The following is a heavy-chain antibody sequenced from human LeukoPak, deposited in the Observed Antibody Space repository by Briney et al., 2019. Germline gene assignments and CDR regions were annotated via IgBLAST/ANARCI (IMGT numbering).Heavy chain of an antibody. J-gene: IGHJ4*02. Sequence: GGSLRLSCAASGFTFSSYAMHWVRQAPGKGLEWVAVISYDGSNKYYADSVKGRFTISRDNSKNTLYLQMNSLRAEDTAVYYCARAAGYSSGSIDYWGQGTLVTVSS. CDR3: ARAAGYSSGSIDY. CDR1: GFTFSSYA. D-gene: IGHD6-19*01. V-gene: IGHV3-30-3*01. CDR2: ISYDGSNK.